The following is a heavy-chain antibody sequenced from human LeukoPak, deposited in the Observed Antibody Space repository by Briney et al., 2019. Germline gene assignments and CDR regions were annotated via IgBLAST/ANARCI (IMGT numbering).Heavy chain of an antibody. CDR2: IYYSGTT. D-gene: IGHD6-6*01. CDR3: ARGYSSSSYYFEY. Sequence: SETLSLTCTVSGGSISSGGYYWSWIRQPPGKELEWIGYIYYSGTTNYNPSFDKSRVTISLDTSKNQFSLKLSSVTAADTALYYCARGYSSSSYYFEYWGQGILVTVSS. CDR1: GGSISSGGYY. J-gene: IGHJ4*02. V-gene: IGHV4-61*08.